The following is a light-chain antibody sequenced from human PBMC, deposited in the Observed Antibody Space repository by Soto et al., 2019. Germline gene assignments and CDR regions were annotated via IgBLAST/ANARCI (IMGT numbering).Light chain of an antibody. V-gene: IGKV3-15*01. CDR1: QSIIDN. Sequence: EIVMTQSPATLSVSPGEGVTLSCRASQSIIDNLAWYQQKPGQTPRLLIYDVYSRASGIPARFSGSSSGTDYTLTISSLQSEDSAVYYSQQYFDWPLTFGGGTNVEI. CDR3: QQYFDWPLT. CDR2: DVY. J-gene: IGKJ4*01.